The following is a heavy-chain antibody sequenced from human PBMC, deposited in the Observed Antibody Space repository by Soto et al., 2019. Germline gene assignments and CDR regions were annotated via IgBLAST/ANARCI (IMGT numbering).Heavy chain of an antibody. CDR3: ARDQLDRLKPRETRYFDY. CDR1: GFRFSSYG. J-gene: IGHJ4*02. D-gene: IGHD3-3*01. Sequence: QVQLVESGGGVVQPGSSLTLSCVASGFRFSSYGIHWVRQIPGKGLEWVSVIWYDGSRTFYADSVKDRFIISRDNSKNTLSLEMNSLRADDTAVYYCARDQLDRLKPRETRYFDYWGQGALVTVSS. CDR2: IWYDGSRT. V-gene: IGHV3-33*08.